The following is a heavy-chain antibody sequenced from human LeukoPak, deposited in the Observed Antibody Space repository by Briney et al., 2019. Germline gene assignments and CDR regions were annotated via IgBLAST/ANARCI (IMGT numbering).Heavy chain of an antibody. V-gene: IGHV3-48*02. CDR3: ARKLSGNGYYYYFDY. D-gene: IGHD3-22*01. Sequence: PGGSLRLSCEASGFTFSTYSMNWVRQAPGKGLEWVSYISSSSSTIYYADSVKGRFTVSRDNAKNSLYLQMNSLRDEDTAVYYCARKLSGNGYYYYFDYWGQGTLVTVSP. J-gene: IGHJ4*02. CDR2: ISSSSSTI. CDR1: GFTFSTYS.